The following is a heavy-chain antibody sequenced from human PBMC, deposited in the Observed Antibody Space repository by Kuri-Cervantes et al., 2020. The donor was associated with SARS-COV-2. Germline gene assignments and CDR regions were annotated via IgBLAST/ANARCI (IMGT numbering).Heavy chain of an antibody. CDR1: GFTFSSYS. CDR2: ISYDGSNK. CDR3: ARENYGSGSNFDY. Sequence: GGSLRLSCAASGFTFSSYSMNWVRQAPGKGLEWVAVISYDGSNKYYADSVKGRFTISRDNSKNTLYLQMNSLRAEDTAVYYCARENYGSGSNFDYWGQGTLVTVSS. V-gene: IGHV3-30*03. J-gene: IGHJ4*02. D-gene: IGHD3-10*01.